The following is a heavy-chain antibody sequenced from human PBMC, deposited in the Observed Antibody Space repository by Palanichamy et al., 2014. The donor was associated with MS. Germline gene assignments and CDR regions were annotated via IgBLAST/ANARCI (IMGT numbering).Heavy chain of an antibody. CDR1: GLSLSGYW. CDR2: INSDGSST. Sequence: EVQLVESGGGFSSSRGGPVRLSCEGSGLSLSGYWMHWVRQAPGKGLVWVARINSDGSSTSYADSVKGRFTISRDNAKNTMYLQMNSLRGEDTATYSCARGGDGYNWGVYWGQGTLVTVSA. V-gene: IGHV3-74*01. D-gene: IGHD5-24*01. J-gene: IGHJ4*02. CDR3: ARGGDGYNWGVY.